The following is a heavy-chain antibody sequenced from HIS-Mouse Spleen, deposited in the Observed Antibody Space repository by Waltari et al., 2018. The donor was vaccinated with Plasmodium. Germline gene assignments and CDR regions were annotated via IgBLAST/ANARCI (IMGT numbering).Heavy chain of an antibody. CDR3: ARGQLGIDAFDI. V-gene: IGHV4-34*01. CDR2: INHSGST. D-gene: IGHD7-27*01. Sequence: QVQLQQWGAGLLKPSETLSLTCAVYGGSFSGYYWSWIRQPPGQGLEWIGEINHSGSTNYNPCLKSRVTISGDTSKNQFSLKLSSVTAADTAVYYCARGQLGIDAFDIWGQGTMVTVSS. CDR1: GGSFSGYY. J-gene: IGHJ3*02.